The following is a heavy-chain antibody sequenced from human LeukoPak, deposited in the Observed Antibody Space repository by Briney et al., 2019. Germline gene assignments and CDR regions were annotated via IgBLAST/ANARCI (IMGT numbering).Heavy chain of an antibody. J-gene: IGHJ3*02. Sequence: GASVKVSCKASGYSFTSYGFNWVRQAPGQGLEWMGWMSAYNGKTNYAHSLQGRVTVTADTSTSTAYMELRSLRSEDTAVYYCARGMGYSYGHPQGAFDIWGKGKMVTVSS. V-gene: IGHV1-18*01. CDR1: GYSFTSYG. D-gene: IGHD5-18*01. CDR3: ARGMGYSYGHPQGAFDI. CDR2: MSAYNGKT.